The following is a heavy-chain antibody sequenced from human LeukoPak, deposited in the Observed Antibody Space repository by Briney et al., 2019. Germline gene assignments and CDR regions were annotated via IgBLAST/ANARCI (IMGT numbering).Heavy chain of an antibody. CDR2: VWFDGTNK. CDR3: ARDRVTKQAPPGY. J-gene: IGHJ4*02. V-gene: IGHV3-33*01. CDR1: GFTFTNYG. D-gene: IGHD2-8*01. Sequence: GGSLRLSCAASGFTFTNYGMHWVRQAPGKGLEWVAVVWFDGTNKYYADSVKGRFTISRDNSKNTVYLQMNSLRADDTAVYYCARDRVTKQAPPGYWGQGTLVTVSS.